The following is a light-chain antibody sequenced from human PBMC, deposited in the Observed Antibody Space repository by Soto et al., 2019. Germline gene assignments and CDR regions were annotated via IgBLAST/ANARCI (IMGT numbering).Light chain of an antibody. CDR3: QQYSYFAT. CDR1: QSISSW. V-gene: IGKV1-5*03. CDR2: KAS. J-gene: IGKJ1*01. Sequence: DIQMTQSPSTLSASVGDRVTITCRASQSISSWSTWYQQKAGQAPKLLIYKASIVESGDPSRFSGSVSGTEFTLTISSLQPDDSATYYCQQYSYFATFGQGTRVAVK.